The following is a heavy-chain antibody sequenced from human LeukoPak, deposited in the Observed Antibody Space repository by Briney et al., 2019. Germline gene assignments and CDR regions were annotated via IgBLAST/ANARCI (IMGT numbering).Heavy chain of an antibody. V-gene: IGHV1-24*01. J-gene: IGHJ4*02. Sequence: ASVKVSCKGSGYTLTELSMHWVRQAPGKGLEWMGGFDPEDGETIYAQKFQGRVTMTEATSTDTAYMELSSLRSEDTAVYYCATDFQGNYYDNWGQGTLVTVSS. CDR2: FDPEDGET. CDR1: GYTLTELS. CDR3: ATDFQGNYYDN. D-gene: IGHD2/OR15-2a*01.